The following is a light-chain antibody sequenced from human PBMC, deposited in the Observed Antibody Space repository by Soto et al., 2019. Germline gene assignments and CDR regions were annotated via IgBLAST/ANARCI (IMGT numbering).Light chain of an antibody. J-gene: IGLJ2*01. CDR1: SSDVGGYNY. CDR3: SSYAGANKLL. CDR2: DVS. V-gene: IGLV2-11*01. Sequence: QSALTQPRSVSGSPGQSVTISCTGTSSDVGGYNYVSWYQQHPGKAPKLMIYDVSKRPSGVPDRFSGSKSGNTASLTISGLQAEDEADYYCSSYAGANKLLFGGGTQLTVL.